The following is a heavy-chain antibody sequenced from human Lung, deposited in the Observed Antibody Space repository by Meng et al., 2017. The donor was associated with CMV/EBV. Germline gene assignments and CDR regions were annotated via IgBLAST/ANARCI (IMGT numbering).Heavy chain of an antibody. J-gene: IGHJ6*02. CDR2: ISGSGTTI. Sequence: SCAASGFPFSNFEMIWVRQAPGKGLEFFSYISGSGTTIHYADSVRGRFTVSRNNAKSSLYLQMNSLRAEDTAVYYCARENNFWRGEGLVSHYGMDVWXQGTXDTVSS. CDR1: GFPFSNFE. CDR3: ARENNFWRGEGLVSHYGMDV. V-gene: IGHV3-48*03. D-gene: IGHD3-3*01.